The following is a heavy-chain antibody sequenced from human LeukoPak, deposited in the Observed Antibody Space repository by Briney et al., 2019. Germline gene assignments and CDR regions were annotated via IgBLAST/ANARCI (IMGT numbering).Heavy chain of an antibody. D-gene: IGHD3-10*01. J-gene: IGHJ4*02. Sequence: PGGSLRLSCAASGFTFSSYSMNWVRQAPGKGLEWVSSISSSSSYIYYADSVKGRFTISRDNAKNSLYLQMNSLRAEDTAVYYCAKDSYGFGEGFSSYWGQGTLVTVSS. CDR1: GFTFSSYS. CDR3: AKDSYGFGEGFSSY. V-gene: IGHV3-21*04. CDR2: ISSSSSYI.